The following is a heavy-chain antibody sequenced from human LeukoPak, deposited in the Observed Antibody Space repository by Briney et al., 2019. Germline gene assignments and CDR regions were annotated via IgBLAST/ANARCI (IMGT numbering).Heavy chain of an antibody. Sequence: GGSLRLSCAASGFTFSSYGMSWVRQAPGKGLEWVSAISGSGGSTYYADSVKGRFTISRDNSKNTLYLQMNSLRAEDTAVYYCAKQTYYDILTGYLFDYWGQGTLVTVSS. V-gene: IGHV3-23*01. CDR3: AKQTYYDILTGYLFDY. CDR1: GFTFSSYG. J-gene: IGHJ4*02. CDR2: ISGSGGST. D-gene: IGHD3-9*01.